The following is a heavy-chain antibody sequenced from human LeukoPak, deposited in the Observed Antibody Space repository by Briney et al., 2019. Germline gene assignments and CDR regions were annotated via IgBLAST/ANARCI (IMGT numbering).Heavy chain of an antibody. CDR2: FDPEDGET. D-gene: IGHD5-12*01. Sequence: ASVKVSCKVSGYTLTELSMHWVRQAPGKGLEWMGGFDPEDGETIYAQKFQGRVTMTEDTSTDTAYMELSSLRSEDTAVYYCAITTMGRIVATTRGAFDYWGQGTLVTVSS. V-gene: IGHV1-24*01. CDR3: AITTMGRIVATTRGAFDY. J-gene: IGHJ4*02. CDR1: GYTLTELS.